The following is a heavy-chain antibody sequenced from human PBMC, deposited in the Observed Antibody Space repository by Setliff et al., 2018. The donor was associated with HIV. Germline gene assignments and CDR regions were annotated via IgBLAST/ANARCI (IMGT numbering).Heavy chain of an antibody. V-gene: IGHV4-39*01. CDR2: IYYSGTT. J-gene: IGHJ3*02. CDR3: ARPRLRGSGAFDI. CDR1: GDSISSSTFY. D-gene: IGHD2-21*01. Sequence: ETLSLTCTVSGDSISSSTFYWGWIRQPPGKGLERIGSIYYSGTTYYNPSLKSRVAISVDTSKNQFSLKLSSVTAADTAVYYCARPRLRGSGAFDIWGQGTMVTVSS.